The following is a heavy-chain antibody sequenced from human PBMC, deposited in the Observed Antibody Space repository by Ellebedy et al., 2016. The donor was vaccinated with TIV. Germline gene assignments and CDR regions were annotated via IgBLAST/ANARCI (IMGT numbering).Heavy chain of an antibody. V-gene: IGHV3-7*01. CDR1: GFTFSNCG. Sequence: GESLKISCAASGFTFSNCGMESVRQAPGKGLEWVANIKKDGSEKHYVDSVKGRFTISRDNAKSSLYLQMNSLRAEDTAVYFCACGFDYWGQGTLVTVSS. J-gene: IGHJ4*02. CDR2: IKKDGSEK. CDR3: ACGFDY.